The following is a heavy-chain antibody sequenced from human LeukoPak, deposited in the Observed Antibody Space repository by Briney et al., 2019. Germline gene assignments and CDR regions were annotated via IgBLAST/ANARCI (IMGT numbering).Heavy chain of an antibody. CDR1: GFTYSSYS. V-gene: IGHV3-21*06. CDR3: AGGGFGELY. J-gene: IGHJ4*02. Sequence: GGSLRLSCAASGFTYSSYSMNWVRQAPGKGLEWVSSISSSSDYIYYADSVMGRFTTSRDNAKNSLYLQMNSLRAEDTAVYYCAGGGFGELYWGQGTLVTVSS. D-gene: IGHD3-10*01. CDR2: ISSSSDYI.